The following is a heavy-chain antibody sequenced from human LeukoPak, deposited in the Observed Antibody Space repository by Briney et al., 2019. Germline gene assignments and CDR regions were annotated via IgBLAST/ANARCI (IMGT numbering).Heavy chain of an antibody. CDR2: IIPIFGTA. D-gene: IGHD6-19*01. J-gene: IGHJ4*02. Sequence: SVKVSCKASGYTFTSYAISWVRQAPGQGLEWMGGIIPIFGTANYAQKFQGRVTITADESTSTAYMELSSLRSEDTAVYYCATLYSSGWYYFDYWGQGTLVTVSS. CDR1: GYTFTSYA. CDR3: ATLYSSGWYYFDY. V-gene: IGHV1-69*13.